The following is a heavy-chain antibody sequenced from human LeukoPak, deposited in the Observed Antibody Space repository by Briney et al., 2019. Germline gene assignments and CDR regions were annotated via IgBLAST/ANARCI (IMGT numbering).Heavy chain of an antibody. CDR2: IKQDGSGK. V-gene: IGHV3-7*02. D-gene: IGHD3-10*01. CDR3: AKPYYYGSRSYMDY. CDR1: GFTFSSYW. Sequence: GSLRLSCADSGFTFSSYWMSWVRQAPGKGLEWVANIKQDGSGKYYVDSVKGRFTISRDNSKNMLYLQMNSLRAEDTAVYYCAKPYYYGSRSYMDYWGQGTLVTVSS. J-gene: IGHJ4*02.